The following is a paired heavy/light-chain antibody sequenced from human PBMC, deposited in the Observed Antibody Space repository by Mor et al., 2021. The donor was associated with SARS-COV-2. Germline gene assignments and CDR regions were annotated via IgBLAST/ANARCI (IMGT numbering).Heavy chain of an antibody. CDR2: VSYDGTSK. CDR3: ARDFKGDFDS. J-gene: IGHJ4*02. Sequence: QVQLVESGGGVVRPGRSLRLSCAASGFTFRSYGMHWVRQAPGKGLEWVAVVSYDGTSKYYADSVRGRFTISRDNSNNTLFLQMNSLRPEDTALYYCARDFKGDFDSWGQGTLVTVSS. CDR1: GFTFRSYG. V-gene: IGHV3-30*03.
Light chain of an antibody. CDR3: SSFTSRSKV. V-gene: IGLV2-14*01. CDR1: SSDVDGHYY. Sequence: QSALTQPASVSGSPGQSITISCTGISSDVDGHYYVSWYQHHPGKAPRLMIYEVTSRPSGISNRFSGSKSGNTASLTISGLQAEDEADYYCSSFTSRSKVFGTGTKVTVL. CDR2: EVT. J-gene: IGLJ1*01.